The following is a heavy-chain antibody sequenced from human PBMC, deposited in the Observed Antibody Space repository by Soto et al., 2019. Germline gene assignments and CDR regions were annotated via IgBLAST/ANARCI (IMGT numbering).Heavy chain of an antibody. V-gene: IGHV1-8*01. CDR2: MNPSSGNK. J-gene: IGHJ3*02. CDR1: GYTFTSYD. CDR3: ARGGVSRGAFDI. Sequence: QVLLVQSGAEVKKPGASVKVSCKASGYTFTSYDINWVRQAAGQGLEWMGWMNPSSGNKAYAQNFQGRVTMTRNISSNPGYMELTSLRSEDTAAYYCARGGVSRGAFDIWGQGTMVTVTS. D-gene: IGHD3-16*01.